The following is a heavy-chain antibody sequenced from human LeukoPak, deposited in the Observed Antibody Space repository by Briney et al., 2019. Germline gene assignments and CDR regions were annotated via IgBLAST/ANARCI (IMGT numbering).Heavy chain of an antibody. CDR1: GYTFTSYA. V-gene: IGHV1-3*01. CDR3: ASVNRGSGSYYHFDY. D-gene: IGHD3-10*01. CDR2: INAGSGNT. J-gene: IGHJ4*02. Sequence: ASVKVSCKASGYTFTSYAMHWVRQAPGQRLEWMGWINAGSGNTKYSQKFQGRVTITRDTSASTAYMELSSLRSEDTAVYYCASVNRGSGSYYHFDYWGQGTLVTVSS.